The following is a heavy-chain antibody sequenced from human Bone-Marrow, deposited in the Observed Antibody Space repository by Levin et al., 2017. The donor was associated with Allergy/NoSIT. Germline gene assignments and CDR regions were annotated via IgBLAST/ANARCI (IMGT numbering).Heavy chain of an antibody. V-gene: IGHV1-2*02. CDR1: GYTFTGYY. Sequence: GESLKISCKASGYTFTGYYMHWVRQAPGQGLEWMGWINPNSGGTNYAQKFQGRVTMTRDTSISTAYMELRGLASDDTAVYFCARDDQLLLPGNYYNSYMDVWGKGTTVTVSS. J-gene: IGHJ6*03. CDR2: INPNSGGT. D-gene: IGHD2-2*01. CDR3: ARDDQLLLPGNYYNSYMDV.